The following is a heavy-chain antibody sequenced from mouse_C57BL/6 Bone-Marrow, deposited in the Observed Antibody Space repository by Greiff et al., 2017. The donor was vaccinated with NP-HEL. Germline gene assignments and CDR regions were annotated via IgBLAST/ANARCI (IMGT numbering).Heavy chain of an antibody. Sequence: QVQLKQPGAELVMPGASVKLSCKASGYTFTSYWMHWVKQRPGQGLEWIGEIDPSDSYTSYNQKFKGKSTLTVDKSSSTAYMQLSSLTSEDSAVYYCARSDPFAYWGQGTLVTVSA. D-gene: IGHD2-13*01. CDR3: ARSDPFAY. CDR2: IDPSDSYT. CDR1: GYTFTSYW. V-gene: IGHV1-69*01. J-gene: IGHJ3*01.